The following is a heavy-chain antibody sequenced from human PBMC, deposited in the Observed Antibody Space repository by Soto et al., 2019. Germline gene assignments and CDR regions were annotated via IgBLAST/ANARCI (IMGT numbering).Heavy chain of an antibody. Sequence: GGSLRLSCAASGFTFDDYSMHWVRQVPGKGLEWVSGINWNSVSIGYGDSVKGRFAISRDNAKNSLHLQMNSLSAEDTAFYYCVKDESINWYSGHFRHWGQGTLVPVSS. D-gene: IGHD6-13*01. CDR2: INWNSVSI. V-gene: IGHV3-9*01. CDR3: VKDESINWYSGHFRH. CDR1: GFTFDDYS. J-gene: IGHJ1*01.